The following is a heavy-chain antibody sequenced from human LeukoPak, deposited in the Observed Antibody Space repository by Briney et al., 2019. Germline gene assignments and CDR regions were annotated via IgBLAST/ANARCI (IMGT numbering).Heavy chain of an antibody. V-gene: IGHV4-59*01. Sequence: SETLSLTCTVSGGSISSYYWSWIRQPPGKGLEWIGYIYYSGSTNYNPSLKSRVTISVDTSKNQFSLKLSSVTAADTAVYYCARATQLGRRSGVAFDIWGQGTMVTVSS. CDR1: GGSISSYY. CDR2: IYYSGST. D-gene: IGHD1-1*01. CDR3: ARATQLGRRSGVAFDI. J-gene: IGHJ3*02.